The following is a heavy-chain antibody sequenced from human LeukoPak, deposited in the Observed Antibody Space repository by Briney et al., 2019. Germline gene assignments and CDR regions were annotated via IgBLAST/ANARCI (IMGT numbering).Heavy chain of an antibody. CDR3: ARTEYSNSIGY. J-gene: IGHJ4*02. D-gene: IGHD6-6*01. V-gene: IGHV4-39*07. CDR1: GGSISSSSYY. CDR2: IYYSGRT. Sequence: SETLSLTCTVSGGSISSSSYYWGWIRQPPGKGLEWIGSIYYSGRTYYNPSLKSRVTISVDTSKNQFSLKLSSVTAADTAVYYCARTEYSNSIGYWGQGTLVTVSS.